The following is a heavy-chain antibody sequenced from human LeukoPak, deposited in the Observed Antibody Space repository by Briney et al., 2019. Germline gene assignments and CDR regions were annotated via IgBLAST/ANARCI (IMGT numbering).Heavy chain of an antibody. D-gene: IGHD5-18*01. CDR1: GFTFTSSA. J-gene: IGHJ4*02. Sequence: SVKVSCKASGFTFTSSAMQWERQARGQRLEWIGWIVVGSGNTNYAQKLQERVTITRDMSTSTAYMELSSVRSEETAVYYCAADGKDTATFDYWGQGTLVTVSS. V-gene: IGHV1-58*02. CDR3: AADGKDTATFDY. CDR2: IVVGSGNT.